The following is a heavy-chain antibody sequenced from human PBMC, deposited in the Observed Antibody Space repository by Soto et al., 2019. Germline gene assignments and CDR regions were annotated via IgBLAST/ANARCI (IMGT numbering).Heavy chain of an antibody. D-gene: IGHD5-12*01. CDR3: AKTIMATISWFDP. Sequence: LRLSCAASGFTFSSYAMSWVRQAPGKGLEWVSAISGSGGSTYYADSVKGRFTISRDNSKNTLYLKMNSQGAEDPAVYYCAKTIMATISWFDPWGQRTLVTFAS. CDR1: GFTFSSYA. CDR2: ISGSGGST. J-gene: IGHJ5*02. V-gene: IGHV3-23*01.